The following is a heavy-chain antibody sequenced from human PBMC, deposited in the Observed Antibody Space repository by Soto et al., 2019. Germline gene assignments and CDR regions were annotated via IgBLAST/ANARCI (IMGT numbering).Heavy chain of an antibody. J-gene: IGHJ4*02. CDR2: IYYSGST. V-gene: IGHV4-31*03. CDR3: ARDLWVTTLERYFDY. Sequence: QVQLQESGPGLVKPSQTLSLTCTVSGGSISSGGYYWSWIRQHPGKGLEWIGYIYYSGSTYYNPPLKSRVTISVDTSKNQFSLKLSSVTAADTAVYYCARDLWVTTLERYFDYWGQGTLVTVSS. CDR1: GGSISSGGYY. D-gene: IGHD4-17*01.